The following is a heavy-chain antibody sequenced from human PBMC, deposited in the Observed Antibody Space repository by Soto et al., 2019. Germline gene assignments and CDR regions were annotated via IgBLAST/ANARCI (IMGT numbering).Heavy chain of an antibody. J-gene: IGHJ6*02. V-gene: IGHV1-18*01. CDR3: AREGQAPYYYYGMDV. CDR1: GYTFTNYG. Sequence: QVQVVQSGDEVKKPGASVKVSCKASGYTFTNYGFSWVRQAPGQGLEWMGWISGYNGNTKYAEKFQGRVTMTTDTCTSTAHMELRTLRADDTAVYYGAREGQAPYYYYGMDVWGQGTAVTVSS. CDR2: ISGYNGNT.